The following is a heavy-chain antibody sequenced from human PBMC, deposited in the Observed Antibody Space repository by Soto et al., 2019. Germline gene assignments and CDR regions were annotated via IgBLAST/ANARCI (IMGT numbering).Heavy chain of an antibody. J-gene: IGHJ2*01. CDR2: ISGSGGST. V-gene: IGHV3-23*01. Sequence: EVQLLESGGGLVQPGGSLRLSCAASGFTFSSYAMSWVRQAPGKGLEWVSAISGSGGSTYYADSVKGRFTISRDNSKNTVYLQMNSLRAEDTAVYYCAKLLVYCSGGSCSTRWYFDLWGRGTLVTVSS. CDR1: GFTFSSYA. D-gene: IGHD2-15*01. CDR3: AKLLVYCSGGSCSTRWYFDL.